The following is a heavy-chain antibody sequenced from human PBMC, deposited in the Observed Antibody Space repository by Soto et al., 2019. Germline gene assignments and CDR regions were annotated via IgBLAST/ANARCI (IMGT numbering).Heavy chain of an antibody. CDR2: IIPIFGTA. Sequence: SVKVSCKASGGTFSSYAISWVRQAPGQGLEWMGGIIPIFGTANYAQKFQGRVTITADESTSTAYMELSRLRSDDTAVYYCAREKLYYYDISAYRSYGMDVWGQGTTVTVSS. CDR1: GGTFSSYA. V-gene: IGHV1-69*13. CDR3: AREKLYYYDISAYRSYGMDV. J-gene: IGHJ6*02. D-gene: IGHD3-22*01.